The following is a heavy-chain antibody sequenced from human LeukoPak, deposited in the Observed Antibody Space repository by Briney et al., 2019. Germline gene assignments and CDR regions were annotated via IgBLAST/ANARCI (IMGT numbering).Heavy chain of an antibody. CDR2: ISTSGTTI. J-gene: IGHJ5*02. CDR1: GFTFSDHY. Sequence: GGSLRLSCAASGFTFSDHYMSWIRQAPGKGLEWLSYISTSGTTIHYTDSVKDRFTISRDNAKNSLYLQMNRLRAEDTAVYYCARGAGPLFDPWGQGTLVTVSS. CDR3: ARGAGPLFDP. V-gene: IGHV3-11*01.